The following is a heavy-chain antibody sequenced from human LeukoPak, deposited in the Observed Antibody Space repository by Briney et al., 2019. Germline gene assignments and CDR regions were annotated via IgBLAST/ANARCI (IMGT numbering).Heavy chain of an antibody. V-gene: IGHV1-69*01. CDR1: GGTFSSYA. D-gene: IGHD3-16*01. J-gene: IGHJ4*02. CDR3: ASRSRTHYVRFDY. CDR2: IIPIFGKA. Sequence: GSSVTVSCKASGGTFSSYAISWVRQAPGQGLEWMGGIIPIFGKANYAQKFQGTVKITAEESTSPAYLELSSLRSEDTAVYYCASRSRTHYVRFDYWGQGTLVTVSS.